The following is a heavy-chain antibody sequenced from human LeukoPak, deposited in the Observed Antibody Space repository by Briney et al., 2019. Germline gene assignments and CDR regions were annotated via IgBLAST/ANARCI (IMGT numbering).Heavy chain of an antibody. CDR2: ISSSGGST. CDR3: AKDRYCDILTGYYNHYFDY. V-gene: IGHV3-23*01. Sequence: PGGSLRLSCAASGFTLSSYGMNWVRQAPGKGLEWVSAISSSGGSTYYADSVKGRFTISRDNSKNTLYLQMNSLRAEDTAVYYCAKDRYCDILTGYYNHYFDYWGQGTLVTVSS. CDR1: GFTLSSYG. D-gene: IGHD3-9*01. J-gene: IGHJ4*02.